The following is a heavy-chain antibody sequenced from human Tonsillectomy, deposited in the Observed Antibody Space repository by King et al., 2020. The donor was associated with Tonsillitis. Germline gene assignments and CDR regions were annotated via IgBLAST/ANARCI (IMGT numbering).Heavy chain of an antibody. V-gene: IGHV3-23*04. CDR2: ISGSGGST. CDR3: AKDHYYDLYYYYYMDV. Sequence: VQLVESGGGLVQPGGSLRLSCAASGFTFSSYAMSWVRQAPGKGLEWVSAISGSGGSTYHADSVKGRFTISRDNSKNTLYLQMNSLRAEDTAVYYCAKDHYYDLYYYYYMDVWGKGTTVTVSS. CDR1: GFTFSSYA. D-gene: IGHD3-22*01. J-gene: IGHJ6*03.